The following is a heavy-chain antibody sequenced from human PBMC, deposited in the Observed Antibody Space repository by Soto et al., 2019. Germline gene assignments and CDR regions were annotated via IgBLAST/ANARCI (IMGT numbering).Heavy chain of an antibody. Sequence: PGESLKISCKGSGYSFSNYWINCVRQMPGKGLEWTGRIDPSDSYTDYGPSFQGHVTISVDKSITTAYLQWRSLKAADTAIYYCASPRGGGSFDDWGQGTLVTVSS. CDR1: GYSFSNYW. D-gene: IGHD2-15*01. CDR3: ASPRGGGSFDD. J-gene: IGHJ4*02. CDR2: IDPSDSYT. V-gene: IGHV5-10-1*01.